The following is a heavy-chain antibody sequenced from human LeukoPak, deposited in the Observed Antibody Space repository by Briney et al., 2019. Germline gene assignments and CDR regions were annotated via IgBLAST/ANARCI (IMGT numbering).Heavy chain of an antibody. CDR3: AKGLYCRSTSCYPGGDAFDL. D-gene: IGHD2-2*01. CDR1: GFTLSDHG. Sequence: GGSLRLSCAGSGFTLSDHGMHWVRQAPGKGLEWVAFIQYDGSNKYYADSVKGRFTISRDNSKNTLSLQMNSLRAADTAVYYCAKGLYCRSTSCYPGGDAFDLWGQGTMVTVSS. CDR2: IQYDGSNK. J-gene: IGHJ3*01. V-gene: IGHV3-30*02.